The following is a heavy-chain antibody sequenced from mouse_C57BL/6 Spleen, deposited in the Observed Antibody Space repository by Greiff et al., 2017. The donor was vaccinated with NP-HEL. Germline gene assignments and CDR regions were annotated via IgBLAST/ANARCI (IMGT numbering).Heavy chain of an antibody. CDR1: GFTFSSYG. Sequence: EVKLQESGGDLVKPGGSLKLSCAASGFTFSSYGMSWVRQTPDKRLAWVATISSGGSYTYYPASVQGRFTISRDNAKNTLYLQMSSLKSEDTAMYYCARHGPQDYFDDWGKGTTLTVSS. CDR2: ISSGGSYT. CDR3: ARHGPQDYFDD. V-gene: IGHV5-6*01. J-gene: IGHJ2*01.